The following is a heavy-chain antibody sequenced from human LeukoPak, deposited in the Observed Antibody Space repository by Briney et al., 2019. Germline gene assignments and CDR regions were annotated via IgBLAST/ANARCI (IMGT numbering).Heavy chain of an antibody. CDR3: AHSGWELRGFYFDY. CDR1: GFSLSTSGVG. V-gene: IGHV2-5*01. D-gene: IGHD2-15*01. Sequence: ESGPTLGKPTQTLTLTCTFSGFSLSTSGVGVGWIRQPPGKALGWLALFNWNDDKRYSPSLESRLTITKDTSKNQVVLTMTNMDPVDTATYYCAHSGWELRGFYFDYWGQGTLVTVSS. J-gene: IGHJ4*02. CDR2: FNWNDDK.